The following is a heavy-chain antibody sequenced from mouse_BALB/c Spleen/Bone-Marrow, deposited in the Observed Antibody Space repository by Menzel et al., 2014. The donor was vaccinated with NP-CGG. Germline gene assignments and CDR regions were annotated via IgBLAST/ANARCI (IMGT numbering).Heavy chain of an antibody. Sequence: ESGPGLVKPSQSPSLTCTVTGYSITSDYAWNWIRQFPGNKLEWMGYISYSGSTRYNPSLKSRISITRDTSKNQFFLQLNSVTTEDTATYYCTRRTGPYYFDYWGQGTTLTVSS. J-gene: IGHJ2*01. CDR2: ISYSGST. D-gene: IGHD4-1*01. V-gene: IGHV3-2*02. CDR3: TRRTGPYYFDY. CDR1: GYSITSDYA.